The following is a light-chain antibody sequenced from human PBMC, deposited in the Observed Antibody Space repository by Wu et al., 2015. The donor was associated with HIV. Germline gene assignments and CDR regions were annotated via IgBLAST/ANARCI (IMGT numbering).Light chain of an antibody. CDR2: AAS. CDR3: QKYNDAPWT. J-gene: IGKJ1*01. Sequence: DIQMTQSPSSLSASVGDRVTITCRASQAISRYLAWYQQKPGKAPQLLIFAASTLQSGVPSRFSGSGSGTDFTLTINSLLPEDVATYYCQKYNDAPWTFGQGTKVEMK. CDR1: QAISRY. V-gene: IGKV1-27*01.